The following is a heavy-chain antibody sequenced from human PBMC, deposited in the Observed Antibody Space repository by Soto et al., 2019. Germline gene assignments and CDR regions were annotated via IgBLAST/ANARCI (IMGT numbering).Heavy chain of an antibody. CDR2: IRGDGGQT. Sequence: GGSLRLSCTASGFTFTSYGMGWVRQAPGKGLQWVSTIRGDGGQTHYTDSVKGRFSISRDNSKNTVYLQVDSLRAEDTAMYFCARDVDLDSDDFFAYWGQGTQVTVSS. J-gene: IGHJ4*02. V-gene: IGHV3-23*01. D-gene: IGHD3-9*01. CDR1: GFTFTSYG. CDR3: ARDVDLDSDDFFAY.